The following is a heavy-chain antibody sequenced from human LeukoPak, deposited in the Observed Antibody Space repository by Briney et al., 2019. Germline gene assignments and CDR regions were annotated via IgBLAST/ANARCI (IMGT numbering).Heavy chain of an antibody. V-gene: IGHV4-34*01. CDR2: INHSGST. Sequence: PSETLSLTCAVYGGSFSGYYWSWIRQPPGKGLEWIGEINHSGSTNYNPSLKSRVTISVDTSKNQFSLKLSSMTAADTAVYYCARGEGDIVVVPAAHKEPNWFDPWGQGTLVTVSS. D-gene: IGHD2-2*01. CDR3: ARGEGDIVVVPAAHKEPNWFDP. CDR1: GGSFSGYY. J-gene: IGHJ5*02.